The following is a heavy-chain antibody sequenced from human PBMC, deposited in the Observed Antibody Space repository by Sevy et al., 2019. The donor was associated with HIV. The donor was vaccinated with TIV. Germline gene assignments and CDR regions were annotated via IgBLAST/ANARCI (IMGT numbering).Heavy chain of an antibody. V-gene: IGHV5-51*01. CDR1: GYRFSNNW. CDR2: IYPGNSDT. J-gene: IGHJ3*01. Sequence: GESLKISCQGSGYRFSNNWVAWVRQRPGKGLEWMGMIYPGNSDTRDSPSFQGQVIISADKSISTAYVQWWSLKASDTAIYYCASGHHLPIDGFDFWGQGAGVTVSS. CDR3: ASGHHLPIDGFDF.